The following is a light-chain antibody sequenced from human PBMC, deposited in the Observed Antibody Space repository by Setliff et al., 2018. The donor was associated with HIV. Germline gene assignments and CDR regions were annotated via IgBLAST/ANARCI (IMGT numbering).Light chain of an antibody. CDR3: LLYYGGAYV. J-gene: IGLJ1*01. Sequence: QAVVTQEPSLTVSPGGTVTLTCASSTGAVTSGYSPNWFQQKPGQAPRALIYGTTNRHSWTPARFSGSLLEGKAALTLSGVQPEDEAEYYCLLYYGGAYVFGTGTKVTVL. V-gene: IGLV7-43*01. CDR2: GTT. CDR1: TGAVTSGYS.